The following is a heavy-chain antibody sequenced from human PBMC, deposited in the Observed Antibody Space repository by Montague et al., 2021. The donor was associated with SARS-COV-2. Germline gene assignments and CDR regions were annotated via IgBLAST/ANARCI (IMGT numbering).Heavy chain of an antibody. CDR2: IFYTGST. J-gene: IGHJ3*01. Sequence: SETLSLTCSVSGVSVNNYYWAWIRQTPEKGLEWIGYIFYTGSTNYNPSLRNRITISIDTSANQFSLKLRSVTPADTAVYYCVRDFYDTSAYFRGTFDVWGHGTVVSVSS. D-gene: IGHD3-22*01. CDR3: VRDFYDTSAYFRGTFDV. CDR1: GVSVNNYY. V-gene: IGHV4-59*02.